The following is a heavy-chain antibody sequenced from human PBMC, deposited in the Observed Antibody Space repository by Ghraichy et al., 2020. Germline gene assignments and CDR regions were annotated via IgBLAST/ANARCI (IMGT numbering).Heavy chain of an antibody. V-gene: IGHV3-21*01. CDR3: ARVGGSGSFDY. CDR2: ISSSSSYI. CDR1: GFTFSSYS. Sequence: LSLTCAASGFTFSSYSMNWVRQAPGKGLEWVSSISSSSSYIYYADSVKGRFTISRDNAKNSLYLQMNSLRAEDTAVYYCARVGGSGSFDYWGQGTLVTVSS. D-gene: IGHD6-19*01. J-gene: IGHJ4*02.